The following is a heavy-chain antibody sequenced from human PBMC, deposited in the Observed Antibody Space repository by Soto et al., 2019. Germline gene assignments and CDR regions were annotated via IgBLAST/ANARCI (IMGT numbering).Heavy chain of an antibody. V-gene: IGHV3-74*01. CDR3: GRGGSDSPMAPGY. CDR2: INPDGSAT. J-gene: IGHJ4*02. CDR1: GFTFSSYW. D-gene: IGHD5-18*01. Sequence: PGGSLRLSCAASGFTFSSYWMHWVRQAPGKGLVWVSRINPDGSATNYADSVKGRFTISRDSAKNTLYLQMNSLRAEDTAVFYCGRGGSDSPMAPGYWGQGTLVTVSS.